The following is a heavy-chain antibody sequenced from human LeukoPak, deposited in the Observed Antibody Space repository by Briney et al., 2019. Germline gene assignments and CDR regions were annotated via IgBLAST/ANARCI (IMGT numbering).Heavy chain of an antibody. J-gene: IGHJ4*02. CDR3: ARAQPDHYYDSSGSLDY. CDR2: IYHSGST. D-gene: IGHD3-22*01. Sequence: SQTLSLTCAVSGGSISSGGYSWSWIRQPPGKGLEWIGYIYHSGSTYYNPSLKSRVTISVDRSKNQFSLKLSSVTAADTAVYYCARAQPDHYYDSSGSLDYWGQGTLVTVSS. CDR1: GGSISSGGYS. V-gene: IGHV4-30-2*01.